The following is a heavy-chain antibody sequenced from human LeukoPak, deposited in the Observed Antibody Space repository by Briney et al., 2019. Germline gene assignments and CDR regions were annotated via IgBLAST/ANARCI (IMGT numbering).Heavy chain of an antibody. CDR3: TTFPSGFDI. D-gene: IGHD3-3*01. J-gene: IGHJ3*02. V-gene: IGHV3-15*05. Sequence: GGSLRLSCTASGFTFSNAWMSWVRQAPGKGLEWVGRIKSKNDGGTTDYAAPVKGRVTISRDDSKNTLYLQMNSLKAEDTALYYCTTFPSGFDIWGQGTMVTVSS. CDR2: IKSKNDGGTT. CDR1: GFTFSNAW.